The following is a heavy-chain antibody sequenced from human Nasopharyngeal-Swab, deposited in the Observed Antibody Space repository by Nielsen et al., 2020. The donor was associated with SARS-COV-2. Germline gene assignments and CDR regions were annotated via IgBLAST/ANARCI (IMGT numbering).Heavy chain of an antibody. V-gene: IGHV5-51*01. CDR2: IYPGDSDT. CDR1: GYSFIDYW. Sequence: KVSCKVSGYSFIDYWIGWVRQMPGRGLEWMGIIYPGDSDTRYNPSFQGQVTISADSSISTAYLQWGSLKASDSAMYYCARPLAAASYYFDYWGQGTLVTVSS. J-gene: IGHJ4*02. D-gene: IGHD6-25*01. CDR3: ARPLAAASYYFDY.